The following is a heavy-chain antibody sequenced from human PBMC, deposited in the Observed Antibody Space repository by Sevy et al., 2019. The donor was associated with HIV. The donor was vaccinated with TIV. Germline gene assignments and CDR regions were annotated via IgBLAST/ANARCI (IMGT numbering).Heavy chain of an antibody. V-gene: IGHV1-2*06. J-gene: IGHJ1*01. CDR1: GNTFTVYY. CDR3: ASGITIFGHSGAFHH. D-gene: IGHD3-3*01. CDR2: INPNSGGT. Sequence: ASLKVSCKASGNTFTVYYIHWVRQAPGQGLEWMGRINPNSGGTNYAQKFQGRVTMTSDTSISTAYMELSRLRSDDTAVYYCASGITIFGHSGAFHHWGQGTLVTVSS.